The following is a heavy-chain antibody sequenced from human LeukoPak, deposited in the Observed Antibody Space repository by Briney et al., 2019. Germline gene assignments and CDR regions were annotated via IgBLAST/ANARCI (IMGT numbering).Heavy chain of an antibody. CDR3: ARQPYSSSWYGAFDI. D-gene: IGHD6-13*01. J-gene: IGHJ3*02. CDR2: IYPGDSDT. V-gene: IGHV5-51*01. Sequence: GESLKISCKGSGYSFTSYWIGWVRQMPGKGLGWMGIIYPGDSDTRYSPSFQGQVTISADKSISTAYLQWSSLKASDTAMYCCARQPYSSSWYGAFDIWGQGTMVTVSS. CDR1: GYSFTSYW.